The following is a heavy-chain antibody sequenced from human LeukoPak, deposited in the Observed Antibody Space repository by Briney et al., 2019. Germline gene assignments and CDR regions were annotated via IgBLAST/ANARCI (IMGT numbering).Heavy chain of an antibody. V-gene: IGHV4-59*08. CDR2: IYYSGST. J-gene: IGHJ2*01. CDR1: GGSISSYY. CDR3: ARRLQRIQLWISDWYFDL. D-gene: IGHD5-18*01. Sequence: SETLSLTCTASGGSISSYYWSWIRQPPGKGLEWIGYIYYSGSTNYNPSLKSRVTISVDTSKNQFSLKLSSVTAADTAVYYCARRLQRIQLWISDWYFDLWGRGTLVTVSS.